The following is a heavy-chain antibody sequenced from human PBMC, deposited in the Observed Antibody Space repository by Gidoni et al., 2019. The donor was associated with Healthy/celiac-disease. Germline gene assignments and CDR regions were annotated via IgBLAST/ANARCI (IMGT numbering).Heavy chain of an antibody. D-gene: IGHD2-2*02. J-gene: IGHJ4*02. Sequence: QITLKESGPTLVKPTQTLTLTCTFSGFSLSTSGVGVGWIRQPPGKAREWHALIYWDDDKRYSPSLKSRLTITKDTSKNQVVLTMTNMDPVDTATYYCARSILGYCSSTSCYSGRGISPYFDYWGQGTLVTVSS. V-gene: IGHV2-5*02. CDR2: IYWDDDK. CDR3: ARSILGYCSSTSCYSGRGISPYFDY. CDR1: GFSLSTSGVG.